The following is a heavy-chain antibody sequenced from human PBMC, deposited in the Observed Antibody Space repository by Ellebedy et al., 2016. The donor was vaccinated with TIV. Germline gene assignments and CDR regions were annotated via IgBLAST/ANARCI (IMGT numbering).Heavy chain of an antibody. D-gene: IGHD3-3*01. Sequence: GESLKISXAASGFTVSSNYMSWVRQAPGKGLEWVSVIYSGGSTYYADSVKGRFTISRDNSKNTLYLQMNSLRAEDTAVYYCARGSGFGDPFDYWGQGTLVTVSS. CDR2: IYSGGST. J-gene: IGHJ4*02. V-gene: IGHV3-53*01. CDR1: GFTVSSNY. CDR3: ARGSGFGDPFDY.